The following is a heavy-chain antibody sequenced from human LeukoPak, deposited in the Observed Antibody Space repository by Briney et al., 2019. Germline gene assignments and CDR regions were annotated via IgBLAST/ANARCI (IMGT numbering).Heavy chain of an antibody. D-gene: IGHD3-16*01. V-gene: IGHV3-7*01. CDR3: ARDGGSGADY. CDR2: IMRDGNEK. CDR1: GFTFSSYG. Sequence: PGGSLRLSCAASGFTFSSYGMHWVRQAPGKGLEWVAHIMRDGNEKHYVDSVKGRFTISRDNAKNSLYLQMNSLRAEDTAVYYCARDGGSGADYWGQGTLVSVSS. J-gene: IGHJ4*02.